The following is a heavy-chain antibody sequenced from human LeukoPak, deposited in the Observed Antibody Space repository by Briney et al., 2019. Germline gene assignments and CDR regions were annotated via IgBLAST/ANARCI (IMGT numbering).Heavy chain of an antibody. CDR2: ISTSGSSI. CDR3: ARGYTITA. CDR1: GFTFSTCE. J-gene: IGHJ5*02. Sequence: GGSLRLSCAASGFTFSTCEMNWVRQAPGKGLEWVSYISTSGSSIYYADSVKGRFTVSRDNAKNSLYLQMNSLRAEDTAVYYCARGYTITAWGQGTLVTVSS. V-gene: IGHV3-48*03. D-gene: IGHD5-12*01.